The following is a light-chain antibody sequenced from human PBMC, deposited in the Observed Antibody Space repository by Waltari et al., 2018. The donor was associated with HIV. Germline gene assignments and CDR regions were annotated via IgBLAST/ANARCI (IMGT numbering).Light chain of an antibody. CDR2: CAD. Sequence: QSVLTQPPSVSEAPRPRVTISCSGSRSNNGNNAVNWSQQVPGKAPKLLIYCADLLSSGVSDRFSGSKSGTSASLAIRGLQSEDEADYYCAAWDDSLNCYVFGSGTKVTVL. CDR3: AAWDDSLNCYV. CDR1: RSNNGNNA. J-gene: IGLJ1*01. V-gene: IGLV1-36*01.